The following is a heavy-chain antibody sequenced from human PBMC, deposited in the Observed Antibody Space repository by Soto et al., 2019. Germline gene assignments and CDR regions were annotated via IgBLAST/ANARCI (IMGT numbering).Heavy chain of an antibody. J-gene: IGHJ4*02. CDR1: GHSSTAYGDY. CDR3: ARGIGVFDS. CDR2: IYYSGTT. Sequence: PSDTLSLTCTVSGHSSTAYGDYSSWFRQPPGKGLQWIGYIYYSGTTYYNPSLKSRVSLSMDTSKNQFSLRLSSVTAADTAVYYCARGIGVFDSRGQGTLVNVSS. V-gene: IGHV4-30-4*02. D-gene: IGHD3-10*01.